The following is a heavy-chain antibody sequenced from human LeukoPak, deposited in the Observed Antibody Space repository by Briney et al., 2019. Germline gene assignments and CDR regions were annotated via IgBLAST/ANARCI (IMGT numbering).Heavy chain of an antibody. V-gene: IGHV3-21*01. CDR1: AFTFSSYS. CDR2: ISSSGTYI. D-gene: IGHD6-19*01. Sequence: PGGSLRLSCAASAFTFSSYSMNWVRQAPGKGLEWVSSISSSGTYIYYADSEKGRFTISRDNAKSSLYLQMNSLRVEDTAVYYCARVPPSSGWYIFDNWGQGTLVTVSS. J-gene: IGHJ4*02. CDR3: ARVPPSSGWYIFDN.